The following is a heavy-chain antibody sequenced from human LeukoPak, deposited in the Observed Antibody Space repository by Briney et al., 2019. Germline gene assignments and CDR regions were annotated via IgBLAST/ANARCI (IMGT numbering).Heavy chain of an antibody. D-gene: IGHD3-9*01. Sequence: GGSLRLSCAASGFTFSSYEMNWVRQAPGKGLEWVSYISSSGSTIYYADSVKGRFTISRDNAKNSLYLQMNSLRAEDTAVYYCARDAEYYDILTGPGWFDPWGQGTLVTVSS. V-gene: IGHV3-48*03. CDR2: ISSSGSTI. J-gene: IGHJ5*02. CDR1: GFTFSSYE. CDR3: ARDAEYYDILTGPGWFDP.